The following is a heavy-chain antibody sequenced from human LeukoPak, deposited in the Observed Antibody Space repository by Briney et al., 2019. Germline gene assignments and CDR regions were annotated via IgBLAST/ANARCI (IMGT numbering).Heavy chain of an antibody. CDR1: GGTFSSYA. D-gene: IGHD5-18*01. J-gene: IGHJ6*03. CDR3: ARDRQFGGYSYGLYYYYMDV. CDR2: IIPIFGTA. V-gene: IGHV1-69*05. Sequence: GASVKVPCKASGGTFSSYAISWVRQAPGQGLEWMGRIIPIFGTANYAQKFQGRVTITTDESTSTAYMELSSLRSEDTAVYYCARDRQFGGYSYGLYYYYMDVWGKGTTVTVSS.